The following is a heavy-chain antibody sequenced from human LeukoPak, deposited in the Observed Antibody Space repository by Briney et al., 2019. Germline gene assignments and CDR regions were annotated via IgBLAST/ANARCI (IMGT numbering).Heavy chain of an antibody. J-gene: IGHJ6*03. V-gene: IGHV4-38-2*01. CDR2: IYHSGST. CDR1: GYSISSGYY. Sequence: PSETLSLTCAVSGYSISSGYYWGWIRQPPGKGLEWIGSIYHSGSTYYNPSLKSRVTISVDTSQNQFSLKLSSVTAGDTAVYYCARMDYGDYPYYYYYMDVWGKGSTVTVSS. CDR3: ARMDYGDYPYYYYYMDV. D-gene: IGHD4-17*01.